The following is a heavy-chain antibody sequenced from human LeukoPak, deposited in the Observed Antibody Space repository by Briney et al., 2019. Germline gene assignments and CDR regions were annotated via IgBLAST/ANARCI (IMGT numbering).Heavy chain of an antibody. D-gene: IGHD1-1*01. CDR2: IQNSVTN. V-gene: IGHV4-39*01. CDR1: GGSITTTGYY. Sequence: SETLSLTCSVSGGSITTTGYYWGWIRQSPGKGLEWIGNIQNSVTNFYNPSHRSRVTMYVDTSKNEVSLNLYSVTAADTAVYYCARLWKNGPQTFDYWGQGTLVTVSS. CDR3: ARLWKNGPQTFDY. J-gene: IGHJ4*02.